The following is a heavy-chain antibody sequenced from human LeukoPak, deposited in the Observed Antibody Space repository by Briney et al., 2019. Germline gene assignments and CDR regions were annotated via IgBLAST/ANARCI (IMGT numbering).Heavy chain of an antibody. CDR3: ARAYRGLDY. Sequence: GGSLRLSCAASGFTFSSYAMHWVRQAPGKGLEWVAVISYDGSNKYYANSVKGRFTISRDNSKNTLYLQMNSLRAEDTAVYYCARAYRGLDYWGQGTLVTVSS. CDR2: ISYDGSNK. V-gene: IGHV3-30-3*01. CDR1: GFTFSSYA. D-gene: IGHD3-16*02. J-gene: IGHJ4*02.